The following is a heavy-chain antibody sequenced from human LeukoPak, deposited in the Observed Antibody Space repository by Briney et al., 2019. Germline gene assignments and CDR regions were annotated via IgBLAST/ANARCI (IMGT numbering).Heavy chain of an antibody. D-gene: IGHD3-22*01. CDR1: GFTVSSNY. CDR2: IYSGGST. J-gene: IGHJ3*02. CDR3: AREIYDSSGYGAFDI. V-gene: IGHV3-53*01. Sequence: GGSLRLSCAASGFTVSSNYMSWVRQAPGKGLEWVSVIYSGGSTYYADSVKGRFTISRDNSKNTLYLQMNSLSAEDTAVYYCAREIYDSSGYGAFDIWGQGTMVTVSS.